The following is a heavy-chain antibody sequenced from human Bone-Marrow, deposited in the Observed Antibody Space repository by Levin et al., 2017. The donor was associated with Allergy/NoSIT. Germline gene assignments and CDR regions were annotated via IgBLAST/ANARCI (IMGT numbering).Heavy chain of an antibody. J-gene: IGHJ4*02. Sequence: GGSLRLSCAASGFTFSSYEMNWVRQAPGKGLEWVSYISSSGSTIYYADSVKGRFTISRDNAKNSLYLQLNSLRAEDTAVYYCARDKGDYEVDYWGQGTLVTVSS. CDR2: ISSSGSTI. CDR3: ARDKGDYEVDY. V-gene: IGHV3-48*03. CDR1: GFTFSSYE. D-gene: IGHD4-17*01.